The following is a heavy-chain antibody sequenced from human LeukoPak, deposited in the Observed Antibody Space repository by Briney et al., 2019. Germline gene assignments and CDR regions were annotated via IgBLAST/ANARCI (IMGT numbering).Heavy chain of an antibody. J-gene: IGHJ4*02. CDR1: GFIFSSYG. CDR2: IWHDGSND. CDR3: AKVTGDYYDTSGAFDY. Sequence: LTGGSLRLSCAASGFIFSSYGMHWVRQAPGKGLEWVARIWHDGSNDDYADSVKGRFTISRDNSKNTLYLQMNSLRAEDTAIYYCAKVTGDYYDTSGAFDYRGQGTLVTVSS. V-gene: IGHV3-33*06. D-gene: IGHD3-22*01.